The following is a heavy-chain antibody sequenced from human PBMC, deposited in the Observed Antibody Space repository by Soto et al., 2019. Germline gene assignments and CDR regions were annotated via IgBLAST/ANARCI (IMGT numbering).Heavy chain of an antibody. Sequence: QVQLVESGGGLVKPGGSLRLSCAASGFTFSDYYMSWIRQAPGKGLEWVSYISSSSCYTNYADSVKGRFTISRDNAKNSLYLQMNSLRAEDTAVYYCARDSDYYDSSGYYPPDYWGQGTLVTVSS. CDR1: GFTFSDYY. D-gene: IGHD3-22*01. J-gene: IGHJ4*02. V-gene: IGHV3-11*06. CDR2: ISSSSCYT. CDR3: ARDSDYYDSSGYYPPDY.